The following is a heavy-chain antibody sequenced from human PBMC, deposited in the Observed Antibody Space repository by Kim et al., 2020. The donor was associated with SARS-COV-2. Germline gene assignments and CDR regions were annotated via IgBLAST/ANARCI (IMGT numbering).Heavy chain of an antibody. CDR1: GGSISSGGYY. CDR3: ARASYCSSTSCYKDYSKSGAGWFDP. V-gene: IGHV4-31*03. Sequence: SETLSLTCTVSGGSISSGGYYWSWIRQHPGKGLEWIGYIYYSGSTYYNPSLKSRVTISVDTSKNQFSLKLSSVTAADTAVYYCARASYCSSTSCYKDYSKSGAGWFDPWGQGTLVTVSS. D-gene: IGHD2-2*02. J-gene: IGHJ5*02. CDR2: IYYSGST.